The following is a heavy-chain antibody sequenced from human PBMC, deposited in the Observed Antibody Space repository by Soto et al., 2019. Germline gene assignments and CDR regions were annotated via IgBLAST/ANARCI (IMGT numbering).Heavy chain of an antibody. D-gene: IGHD1-26*01. Sequence: VASVKVSCKASGYTFTSYAMHWVRQAPGQRLEWMGWINAGNGNTKYSQKFQGRVTITADKSTSTAYMELSSLRSEDTAVYYCSREGARSSGSHHFDYWGQGTLVTVSS. V-gene: IGHV1-3*01. CDR2: INAGNGNT. CDR3: SREGARSSGSHHFDY. CDR1: GYTFTSYA. J-gene: IGHJ4*02.